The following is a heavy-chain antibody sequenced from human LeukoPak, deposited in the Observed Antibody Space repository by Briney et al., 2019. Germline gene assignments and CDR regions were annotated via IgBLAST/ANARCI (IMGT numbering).Heavy chain of an antibody. CDR1: FGSINSYY. CDR3: ARGTRINYFDY. J-gene: IGHJ4*02. CDR2: TYYSGST. V-gene: IGHV4-59*08. Sequence: SETLSLTCTVSFGSINSYYWSWIRQPPGKGLEWIGYTYYSGSTNYNPSLKSRVTISVDTSKNQFSLKLSSVTAADTAMYYCARGTRINYFDYWGQGTLVTVSS. D-gene: IGHD2/OR15-2a*01.